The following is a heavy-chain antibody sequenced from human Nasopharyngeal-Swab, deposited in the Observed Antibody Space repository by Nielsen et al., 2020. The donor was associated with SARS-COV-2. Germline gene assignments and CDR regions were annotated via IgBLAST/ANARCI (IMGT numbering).Heavy chain of an antibody. J-gene: IGHJ3*02. CDR2: IYYSGST. D-gene: IGHD6-19*01. V-gene: IGHV4-39*01. CDR3: ARGGWLDDAFDI. CDR1: GCSISSSSYY. Sequence: SETLSLTCTVYGCSISSSSYYWGLISPPPGKGLEWIGSIYYSGSTYYNPSLRSRVTISVDTSKNQFSLKLSSVTAADTAVYYCARGGWLDDAFDIWGQGTMVTVSS.